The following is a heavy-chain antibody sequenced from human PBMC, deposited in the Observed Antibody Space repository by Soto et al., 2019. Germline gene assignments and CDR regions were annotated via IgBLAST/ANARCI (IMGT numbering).Heavy chain of an antibody. CDR2: MNPNSGNT. V-gene: IGHV1-8*01. CDR3: ARGNYKERITIFGVDTVDYYYYMDV. Sequence: ASVKVSCKASGYTFTSYDINWVRQATGQGLEWMGWMNPNSGNTGYAQKFQGRGTMTRNTSISTAYMELSSLRSEDTAVYYCARGNYKERITIFGVDTVDYYYYMDVWGKGTTVTVSS. CDR1: GYTFTSYD. D-gene: IGHD3-3*01. J-gene: IGHJ6*03.